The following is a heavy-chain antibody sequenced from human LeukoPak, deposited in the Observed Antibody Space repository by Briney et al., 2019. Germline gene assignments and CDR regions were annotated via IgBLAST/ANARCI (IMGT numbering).Heavy chain of an antibody. J-gene: IGHJ4*02. V-gene: IGHV3-48*04. CDR3: ARGVPSGVDYFDY. Sequence: GGSLRLSCAASGFTFSAYSMNWVRQAPGKGLEWVSYIGSSSATIYYADSVKGRFTISRDNAKNSLFLQMSSLRAEDTAVYFCARGVPSGVDYFDYWGQGTLVTVSS. CDR1: GFTFSAYS. CDR2: IGSSSATI. D-gene: IGHD6-19*01.